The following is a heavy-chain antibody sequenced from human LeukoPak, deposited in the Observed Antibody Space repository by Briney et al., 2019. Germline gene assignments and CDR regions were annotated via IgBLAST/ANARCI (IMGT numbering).Heavy chain of an antibody. J-gene: IGHJ4*02. V-gene: IGHV4-39*01. CDR1: GDSISSSSYH. D-gene: IGHD3-3*01. CDR2: IYYSGST. CDR3: ARGFRRTDYYDFWSGYPKGHIDY. Sequence: SQTLSLTCTVSGDSISSSSYHWGSIRQPPGKGLEWIGSIYYSGSTYYNPSLKSRVTISVDTSKNQFSLKLSSVTAADTAVYYCARGFRRTDYYDFWSGYPKGHIDYWGQGTLVTVSS.